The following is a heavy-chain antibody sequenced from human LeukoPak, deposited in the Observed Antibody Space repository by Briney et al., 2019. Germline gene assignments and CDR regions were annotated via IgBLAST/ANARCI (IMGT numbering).Heavy chain of an antibody. V-gene: IGHV1-2*02. CDR1: GYTFTDYY. Sequence: ASVKVSCTASGYTFTDYYMHWVRQAPGQGLEWMGWINPNTGHTNYPQKIQGRVTMTRDTSITTAYMELSRLSSDDTALYYCARAGYCSGGSCRNWIDPWGQGTLVTVSS. D-gene: IGHD2-15*01. J-gene: IGHJ5*02. CDR3: ARAGYCSGGSCRNWIDP. CDR2: INPNTGHT.